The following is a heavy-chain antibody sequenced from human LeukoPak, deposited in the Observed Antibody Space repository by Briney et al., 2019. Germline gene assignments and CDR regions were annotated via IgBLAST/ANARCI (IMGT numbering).Heavy chain of an antibody. V-gene: IGHV1-46*01. D-gene: IGHD1-26*01. Sequence: ASVRVSCRASGDTFSSHYMHWVRQAPGQGLEWMGIISPSGSSTTYAQKFQGRVTMTRDTSTSTVYMELSSLRSEDTAVYYCARLLVGAHQGRAFDIWGQGTMVTVSS. CDR3: ARLLVGAHQGRAFDI. J-gene: IGHJ3*02. CDR2: ISPSGSST. CDR1: GDTFSSHY.